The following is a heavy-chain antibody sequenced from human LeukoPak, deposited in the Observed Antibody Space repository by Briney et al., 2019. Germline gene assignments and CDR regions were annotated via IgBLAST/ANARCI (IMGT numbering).Heavy chain of an antibody. J-gene: IGHJ4*02. Sequence: SETLSLTCAVYGGSFSGYYWSWIRQPPGKGLAWIGEINHSGSTNYNPSLKSRVTISVDTSKNQFSLKLSSVTAADTAVYYCASLRERSYYARGFDYWGQGTLVTVSS. CDR3: ASLRERSYYARGFDY. D-gene: IGHD1-26*01. CDR2: INHSGST. CDR1: GGSFSGYY. V-gene: IGHV4-34*01.